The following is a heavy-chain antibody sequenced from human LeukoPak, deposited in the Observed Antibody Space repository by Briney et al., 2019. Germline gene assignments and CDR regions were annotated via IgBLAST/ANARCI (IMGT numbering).Heavy chain of an antibody. Sequence: GGSLRLSCAASGFTFDDYGMSWVRQAPGKGLEWVSGINWNGGSTGYADSVKGRFTISRDNAKNSLYLQMNSLRVDDTAVYYCARDGASRPDFWSGYYYYYYYMDVWGKGTTVTVSS. CDR1: GFTFDDYG. D-gene: IGHD3-3*01. CDR3: ARDGASRPDFWSGYYYYYYYMDV. CDR2: INWNGGST. V-gene: IGHV3-20*04. J-gene: IGHJ6*03.